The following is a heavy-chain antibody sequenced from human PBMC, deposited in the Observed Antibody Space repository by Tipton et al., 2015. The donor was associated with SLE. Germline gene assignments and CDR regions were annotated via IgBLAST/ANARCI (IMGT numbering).Heavy chain of an antibody. V-gene: IGHV4-34*01. J-gene: IGHJ4*02. CDR2: INHSGST. Sequence: TLSLTCAVYGGSFSGYYWSWIRQPPGKGLEWIGEINHSGSTNYNPSLKSRVTISVDTSKNQFSLKLSSVTAADTAVYYCARDTWQQLGYFDYWGQGTLVTVSS. CDR3: ARDTWQQLGYFDY. D-gene: IGHD6-13*01. CDR1: GGSFSGYY.